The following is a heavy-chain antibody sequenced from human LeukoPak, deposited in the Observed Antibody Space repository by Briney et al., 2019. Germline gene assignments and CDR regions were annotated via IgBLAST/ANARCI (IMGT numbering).Heavy chain of an antibody. CDR3: ARDVIVGATSGNYYYYMDV. V-gene: IGHV3-48*04. CDR2: ISSSGSTI. J-gene: IGHJ6*03. Sequence: GGSLRLSCAVSGLTFNNYAMSWVRQAPGKGLEWVSYISSSGSTIYYADSVKGRFTISRDNAKNSLYLQMNSLRAEDTAVYYCARDVIVGATSGNYYYYMDVWGKGTTVTVSS. CDR1: GLTFNNYA. D-gene: IGHD1-26*01.